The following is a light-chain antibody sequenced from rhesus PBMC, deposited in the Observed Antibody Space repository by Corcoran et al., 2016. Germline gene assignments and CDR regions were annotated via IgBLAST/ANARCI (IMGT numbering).Light chain of an antibody. V-gene: IGKV1S12*01. CDR3: QHYYDNPFT. CDR2: AAY. CDR1: QNIYST. J-gene: IGKJ3*01. Sequence: DIQMTQSPSALSASVGDRVTISCRASQNIYSTLAWYQQKPGKAPKLLFYAAYSLQPGIPSRFSGIGSGTDFTLTISSLQPEDSAAYYCQHYYDNPFTFGPGTKLDIK.